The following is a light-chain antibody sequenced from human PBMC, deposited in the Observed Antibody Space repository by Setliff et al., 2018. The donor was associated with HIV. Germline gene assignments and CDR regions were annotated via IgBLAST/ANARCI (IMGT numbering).Light chain of an antibody. CDR2: DNH. J-gene: IGLJ1*01. CDR1: SSNIGAGYD. CDR3: QSYDSSLSGYV. V-gene: IGLV1-40*01. Sequence: QSALTQPPSVSGAPGQMVTISCIGSSSNIGAGYDVHWYQQVPGTAPKLLIFDNHIRPSGVPDRFSGSKSGTSASLAISGLQAEDEADYYCQSYDSSLSGYVFGTGTKGTVL.